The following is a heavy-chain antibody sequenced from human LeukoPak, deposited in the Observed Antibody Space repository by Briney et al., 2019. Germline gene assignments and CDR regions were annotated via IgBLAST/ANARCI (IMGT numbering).Heavy chain of an antibody. CDR2: IKQDGSEK. D-gene: IGHD6-13*01. Sequence: GGSLRLSCAASVFTFSSYWVSWVRQAPGKGLEWVANIKQDGSEKYYVDSVKGRFTISRDNAKNSLYLQMNSLRAEDTAVYYCARGYSSSWYPGHDAFDIWGQGTMVTVSS. CDR3: ARGYSSSWYPGHDAFDI. V-gene: IGHV3-7*04. J-gene: IGHJ3*02. CDR1: VFTFSSYW.